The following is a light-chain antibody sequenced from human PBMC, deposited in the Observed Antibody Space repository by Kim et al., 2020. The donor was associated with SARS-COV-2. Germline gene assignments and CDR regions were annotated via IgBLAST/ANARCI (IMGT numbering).Light chain of an antibody. CDR2: DAS. V-gene: IGKV1-5*01. CDR1: QSISTW. Sequence: DIQMTQSPSTLSASVGDRVTITCRASQSISTWLAWYQQRPGKAPKSLIYDASSLQSGVPSRFSGSGSGTEFTLTISSLQTDDIATYYCQQYKTFPWTFGQGTKVDIK. CDR3: QQYKTFPWT. J-gene: IGKJ1*01.